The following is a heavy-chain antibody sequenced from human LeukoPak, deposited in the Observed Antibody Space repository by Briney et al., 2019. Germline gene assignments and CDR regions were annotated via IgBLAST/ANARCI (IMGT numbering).Heavy chain of an antibody. CDR1: GYTFTGYC. D-gene: IGHD6-13*01. CDR3: ARDQYSSSWYYYYYYGMDV. Sequence: GASVKVSCKASGYTFTGYCMHWVRQAPGQGLEWMGRINPNSGGTNYAQKFQGRVTMTRDTSISTAYMELSRLRSDDTAVYYCARDQYSSSWYYYYYYGMDVWGQGTTVTVSS. V-gene: IGHV1-2*06. CDR2: INPNSGGT. J-gene: IGHJ6*02.